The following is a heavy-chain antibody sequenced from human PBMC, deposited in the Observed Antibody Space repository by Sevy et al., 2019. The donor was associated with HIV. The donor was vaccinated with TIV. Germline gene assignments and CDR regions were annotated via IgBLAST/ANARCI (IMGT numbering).Heavy chain of an antibody. Sequence: ASVKVSCKASGYTFTGYYMHWVRQAPGQGLEWMGWINPNSGGTKFAEMFQGRVTMTRDMSISTAYMELSSLRSDDTAVYYCVRVPAAAGTRGYFDYWGQGTLVTVSS. D-gene: IGHD6-13*01. CDR3: VRVPAAAGTRGYFDY. J-gene: IGHJ4*02. CDR2: INPNSGGT. V-gene: IGHV1-2*02. CDR1: GYTFTGYY.